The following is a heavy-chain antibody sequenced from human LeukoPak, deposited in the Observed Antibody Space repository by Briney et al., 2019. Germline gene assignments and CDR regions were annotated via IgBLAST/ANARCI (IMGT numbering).Heavy chain of an antibody. J-gene: IGHJ3*02. CDR1: GFTFSSYS. CDR2: ISSSSSYI. D-gene: IGHD5-12*01. CDR3: AKDISYDLGYAFDI. V-gene: IGHV3-21*04. Sequence: PGGSLRLSCAASGFTFSSYSMNWVRQAPGKGLEWVSSISSSSSYIYYADSVKGRFTISRDNAKNSLYLQMNSLRAEDTALYYCAKDISYDLGYAFDIWDQGTMVTVSS.